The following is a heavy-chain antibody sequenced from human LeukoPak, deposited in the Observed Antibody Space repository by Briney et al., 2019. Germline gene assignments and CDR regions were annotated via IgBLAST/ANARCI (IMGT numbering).Heavy chain of an antibody. CDR1: GYSISSGYY. V-gene: IGHV4-38-2*02. CDR2: IYHSGRT. CDR3: AREGPSRNYYYYYMDV. Sequence: SETLSLTCTVSGYSISSGYYWGWIRQPPGKGLEWIGSIYHSGRTFYNPSLKSRVTISVDTSKNQFSLKLTSVTAADTAVYYCAREGPSRNYYYYYMDVWGKGTTVTISS. J-gene: IGHJ6*03.